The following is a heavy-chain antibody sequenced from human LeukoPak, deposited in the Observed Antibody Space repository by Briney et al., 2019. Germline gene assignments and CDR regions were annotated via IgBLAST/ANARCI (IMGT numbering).Heavy chain of an antibody. J-gene: IGHJ4*02. D-gene: IGHD3-16*01. CDR2: ITGGGGDT. Sequence: PGGSLRLSCAASGFTFSNYAMAWVRQAPGKEPEWVSVITGGGGDTYHIDSVKGRFTISRDNSKNTLYLQMNSLRAEDTAIYYCARSGGAPNHWGQGTLVTVSS. CDR1: GFTFSNYA. CDR3: ARSGGAPNH. V-gene: IGHV3-23*01.